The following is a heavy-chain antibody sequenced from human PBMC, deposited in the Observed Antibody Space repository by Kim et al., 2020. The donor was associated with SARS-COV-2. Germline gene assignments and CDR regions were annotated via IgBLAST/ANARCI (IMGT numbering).Heavy chain of an antibody. CDR2: IWYDGSNK. CDR1: GFTFSSYG. CDR3: AREGQGAYPDY. V-gene: IGHV3-33*01. Sequence: GGSLRLSCAASGFTFSSYGMHWVRQAPGKGLEWVAVIWYDGSNKYYADSVKGRFTISRDNSKNTLYLQMNSLRAEDTALYYCAREGQGAYPDYWGQGTLVTVSP. J-gene: IGHJ4*02.